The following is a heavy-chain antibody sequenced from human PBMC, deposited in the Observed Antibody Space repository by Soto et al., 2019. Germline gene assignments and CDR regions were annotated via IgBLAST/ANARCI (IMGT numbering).Heavy chain of an antibody. CDR1: GGSISSGDYY. V-gene: IGHV4-30-4*01. CDR2: IYYSGST. J-gene: IGHJ4*02. CDR3: ARASGYSYGFDY. D-gene: IGHD5-18*01. Sequence: ASETLSLTCTVSGGSISSGDYYWSWIRQPPGKGLEWIGYIYYSGSTYYNPSLKSRVTISVDTSKNQFSLKLSSVTAADMAVYYCARASGYSYGFDYWGQGTLVTVSS.